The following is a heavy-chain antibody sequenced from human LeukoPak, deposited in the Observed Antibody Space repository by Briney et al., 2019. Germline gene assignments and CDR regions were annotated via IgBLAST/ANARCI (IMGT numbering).Heavy chain of an antibody. V-gene: IGHV3-48*03. Sequence: PGGSLRLSCEASGFPFTTYAMTWVRQAPGKGLEWVSYISSSGSTIYYADSVKGRFTISRDNAKNSLYLQMNSLRAEDTAVYYCARWKWEPSVWGKGTTVTVSS. CDR2: ISSSGSTI. CDR3: ARWKWEPSV. D-gene: IGHD1-26*01. J-gene: IGHJ6*04. CDR1: GFPFTTYA.